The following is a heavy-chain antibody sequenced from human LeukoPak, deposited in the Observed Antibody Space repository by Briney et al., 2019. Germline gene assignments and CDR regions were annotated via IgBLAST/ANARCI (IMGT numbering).Heavy chain of an antibody. CDR3: ARLRPDIVVVVAATQGVLDY. V-gene: IGHV3-23*01. Sequence: GGSLRLSCAASGFTFSSYAMSWVRQAPGKGLEWVSAISGSGGSTYYADSVKGRFTISRDNSKNTLYLQMNSLRAEDTAVYYCARLRPDIVVVVAATQGVLDYWGQGTLVTVSS. D-gene: IGHD2-15*01. CDR2: ISGSGGST. J-gene: IGHJ4*02. CDR1: GFTFSSYA.